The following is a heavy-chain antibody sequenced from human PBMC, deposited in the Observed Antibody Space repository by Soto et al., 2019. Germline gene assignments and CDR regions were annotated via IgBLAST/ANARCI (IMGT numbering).Heavy chain of an antibody. J-gene: IGHJ4*02. Sequence: EVQLVESGGGLLQPGGSLRLSCAASGFTVSSNYMSWVRQAPGKGLEWVSLISGGGSTYYSDSVKGRFTISRDNYKNTLNLVMKSLRAEDTAVYYCARGSPSMTYFGEYYFDFWGQGSLVTVSS. CDR1: GFTVSSNY. CDR3: ARGSPSMTYFGEYYFDF. D-gene: IGHD3-16*01. V-gene: IGHV3-53*01. CDR2: ISGGGST.